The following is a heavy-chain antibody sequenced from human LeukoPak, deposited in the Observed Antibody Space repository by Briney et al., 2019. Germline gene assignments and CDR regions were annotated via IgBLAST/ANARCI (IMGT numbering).Heavy chain of an antibody. J-gene: IGHJ4*02. CDR2: IIPIFGTA. Sequence: GASVKVSCKASGGTFSSHSFSWVRQAPGHGLEWMGGIIPIFGTANYAQKFQGRVTITADESTSTAYMELSSLRSDDTAVYYCARDISPYEARADYWGQGTLVTVSS. V-gene: IGHV1-69*13. CDR3: ARDISPYEARADY. CDR1: GGTFSSHS. D-gene: IGHD2-21*01.